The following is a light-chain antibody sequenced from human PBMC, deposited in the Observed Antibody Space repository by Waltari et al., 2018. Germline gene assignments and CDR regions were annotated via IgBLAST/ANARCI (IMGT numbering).Light chain of an antibody. V-gene: IGLV2-14*01. CDR3: SSYTSSSTWV. CDR2: DVS. J-gene: IGLJ3*02. Sequence: QSALTQPASVSGSPGQSIPISCTGTSSDVGGYNYVSWYQQHPGKAPKLMFYDVSKRPSGVSNLFSGSKSGNTASLTISGLQAEDEADYYCSSYTSSSTWVFGGGTKLTVL. CDR1: SSDVGGYNY.